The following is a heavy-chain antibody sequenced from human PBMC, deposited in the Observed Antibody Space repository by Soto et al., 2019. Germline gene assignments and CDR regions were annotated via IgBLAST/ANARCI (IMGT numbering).Heavy chain of an antibody. D-gene: IGHD3-10*01. V-gene: IGHV3-30*18. CDR2: ISYDGSNK. CDR3: AKASLPLYYYGSGSSYYYYYMDV. CDR1: GFTFSSYG. Sequence: GGSLRLFCAASGFTFSSYGMHWVRQAPGKGLEWVAVISYDGSNKYYADSVKGRFTISRDNSKNTLYLQMNSLRAEDTAVYYSAKASLPLYYYGSGSSYYYYYMDVWGKGTTVTVSS. J-gene: IGHJ6*03.